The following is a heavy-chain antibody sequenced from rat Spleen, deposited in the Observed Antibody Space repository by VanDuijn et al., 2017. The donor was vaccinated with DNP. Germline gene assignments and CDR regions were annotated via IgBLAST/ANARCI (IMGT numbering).Heavy chain of an antibody. CDR2: ISYDGTST. CDR1: GFIFSDYN. J-gene: IGHJ2*01. V-gene: IGHV5-7*01. D-gene: IGHD1-5*01. Sequence: EVQLVESGGGLVQPGRSLKLSCEASGFIFSDYNMAWVRQAPKKGLEWVATISYDGTSTYYRGSVKGRFTISRDNAKNTLYLQMDSLRSEDTATYYCARHIGTTRDYFDYWGQGVMVTVSS. CDR3: ARHIGTTRDYFDY.